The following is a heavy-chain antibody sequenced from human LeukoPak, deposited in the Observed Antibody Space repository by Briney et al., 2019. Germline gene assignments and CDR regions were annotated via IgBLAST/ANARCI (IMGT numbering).Heavy chain of an antibody. CDR2: IGATGSTA. Sequence: GESLRLSCVGSGFTFSSHAISWVRQAPGKGLEWVSVIGATGSTAFYTDSVKGRFTISRDNSISTLFLQMNSVRAEDTAVYYCAKRRIEGHESFDIWGQGTMVTVSS. J-gene: IGHJ3*02. CDR1: GFTFSSHA. CDR3: AKRRIEGHESFDI. V-gene: IGHV3-23*01.